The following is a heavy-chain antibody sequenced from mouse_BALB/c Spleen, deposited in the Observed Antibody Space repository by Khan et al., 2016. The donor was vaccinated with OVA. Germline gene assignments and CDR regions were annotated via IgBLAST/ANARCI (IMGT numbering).Heavy chain of an antibody. Sequence: QVQLKESGAELAKPGASVKMSCKASGYTFSNYWIHWVKQRPGKGLEWIGYINTSSGYTYYNQTFNDKATLTTDKSSSTAYMQLSSLTSEDSAIYYCARDRIDYWGQGTTLTVSS. CDR3: ARDRIDY. V-gene: IGHV1-7*01. CDR1: GYTFSNYW. CDR2: INTSSGYT. J-gene: IGHJ2*01.